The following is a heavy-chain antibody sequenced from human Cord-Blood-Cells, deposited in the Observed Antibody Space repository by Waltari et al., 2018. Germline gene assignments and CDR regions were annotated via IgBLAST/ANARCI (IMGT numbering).Heavy chain of an antibody. CDR1: GYTFTGYY. CDR3: ARDLSGDWYFDL. J-gene: IGHJ2*01. D-gene: IGHD7-27*01. V-gene: IGHV1-2*04. CDR2: INPNSGVT. Sequence: QVQLVQSGAEVKKTGASVKVSCKASGYTFTGYYMPWVRQAPGQGLEGMGWINPNSGVTNYAQKFQGWVTMTRDTSISTAYMELSRLRSDDTAVYYCARDLSGDWYFDLWGRGTLVTVSS.